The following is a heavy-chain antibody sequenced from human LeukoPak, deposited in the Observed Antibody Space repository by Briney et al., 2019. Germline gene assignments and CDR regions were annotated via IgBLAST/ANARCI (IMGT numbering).Heavy chain of an antibody. CDR3: ARDPDYGDPD. D-gene: IGHD4-17*01. CDR1: GFTLSDHY. Sequence: KPGGSLRLSCTASGFTLSDHYMSWFRLSPGKVLEWLSYITSSGTTSDYADSVKGRFTISRDNAKNSMYLQMNSLRPEDTAVYYCARDPDYGDPDWGQGTLVTVSS. CDR2: ITSSGTTS. V-gene: IGHV3-11*01. J-gene: IGHJ4*02.